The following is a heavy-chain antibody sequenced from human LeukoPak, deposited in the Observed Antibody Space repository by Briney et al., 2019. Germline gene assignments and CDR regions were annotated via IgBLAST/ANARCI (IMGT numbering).Heavy chain of an antibody. J-gene: IGHJ4*02. D-gene: IGHD3-22*01. CDR1: GGSFSGYY. CDR3: ARPAYYYDSSGYYGGGY. CDR2: INHSGST. V-gene: IGHV4-34*01. Sequence: SETLSLTCAVYGGSFSGYYWGWIRQPPGKGLEWIGEINHSGSTNYNPSLKSRVTISVDTSKNQFSLKLSSVTAADTAVYYCARPAYYYDSSGYYGGGYWGQGTLVTVSS.